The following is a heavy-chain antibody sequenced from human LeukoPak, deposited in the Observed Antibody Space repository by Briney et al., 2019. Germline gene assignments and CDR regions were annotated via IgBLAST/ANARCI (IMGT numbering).Heavy chain of an antibody. V-gene: IGHV3-48*03. Sequence: GGSLRLSCAASGFTFSNYVMNWVRQAPGKGLEWVSYISSSGNTIYYADSVKGRFTISRDNAKNSLYLQMNSLRAEDTAVYYCARVPGSSGWNYYFDYWGQGTLVTVSS. CDR1: GFTFSNYV. CDR2: ISSSGNTI. D-gene: IGHD6-19*01. CDR3: ARVPGSSGWNYYFDY. J-gene: IGHJ4*02.